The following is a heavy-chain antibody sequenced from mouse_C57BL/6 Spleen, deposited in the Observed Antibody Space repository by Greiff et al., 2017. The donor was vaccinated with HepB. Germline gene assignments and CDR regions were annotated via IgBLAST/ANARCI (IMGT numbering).Heavy chain of an antibody. D-gene: IGHD2-2*01. CDR1: GYTFTSYW. V-gene: IGHV1-74*01. CDR2: IHHSDSDT. Sequence: QVQLQQPGAELVKPGASVKVSCKASGYTFTSYWMHWVKQRPGQGLEWIGRIHHSDSDTNYNQKLKGKATLTVDKSSSTAYMQLSSLTSDDSAVYYCDRKEYGYDAGFAYWGQGTLVTVSA. CDR3: DRKEYGYDAGFAY. J-gene: IGHJ3*01.